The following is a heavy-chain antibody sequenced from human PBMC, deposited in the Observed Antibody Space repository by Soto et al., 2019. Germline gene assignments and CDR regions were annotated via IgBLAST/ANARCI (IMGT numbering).Heavy chain of an antibody. J-gene: IGHJ4*02. CDR2: ITGSGGGT. CDR3: ANRPLAAAGFDY. V-gene: IGHV3-23*01. D-gene: IGHD6-13*01. CDR1: GFTFSNYV. Sequence: EVQLLESGGGLVQPGGSLRLSCAASGFTFSNYVMTWVRQAPGKGLEWVSVITGSGGGTYFVDSVKGRFTISRDNSKNPGYLQMNSLRAEDTAVYYCANRPLAAAGFDYWGQGTLVTVSS.